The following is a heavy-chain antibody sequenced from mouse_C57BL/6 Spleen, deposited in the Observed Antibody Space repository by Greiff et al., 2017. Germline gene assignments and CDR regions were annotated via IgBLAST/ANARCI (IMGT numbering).Heavy chain of an antibody. V-gene: IGHV1-64*01. CDR3: ARSGYYGSDWYFDV. Sequence: QVQLQQPGAELVKPGASVKLSCKASGYTFTSYWMHWVKQRPGQGLEWIGMIHPNSGSTNYNEKFKSKATLTVDKSSSTAYMQLSSLTSEDSAVYYCARSGYYGSDWYFDVWGTGTTGTVSS. D-gene: IGHD1-1*01. J-gene: IGHJ1*03. CDR2: IHPNSGST. CDR1: GYTFTSYW.